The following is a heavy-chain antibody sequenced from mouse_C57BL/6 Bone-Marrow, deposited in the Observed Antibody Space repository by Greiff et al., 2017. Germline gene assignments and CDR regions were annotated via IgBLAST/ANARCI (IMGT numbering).Heavy chain of an antibody. CDR1: GFTFSDYG. Sequence: EVKVVESGGGLVKPGGSLKLSCAASGFTFSDYGMHWVRQAPEKGLEWVAYISSGSSTIYYADTVKGRFTISRDNAKNTQFLQMTSLRSEDTAMYYCATERGRDSFDYWGQGTTLTVSS. CDR2: ISSGSSTI. CDR3: ATERGRDSFDY. V-gene: IGHV5-17*01. J-gene: IGHJ2*01. D-gene: IGHD4-1*01.